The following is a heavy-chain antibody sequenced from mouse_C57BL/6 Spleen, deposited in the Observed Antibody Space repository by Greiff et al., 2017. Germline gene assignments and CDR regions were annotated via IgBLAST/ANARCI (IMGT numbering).Heavy chain of an antibody. CDR2: ISYSGST. V-gene: IGHV3-8*01. J-gene: IGHJ4*01. CDR1: GYSITSDY. CDR3: ARGYGSPYYAMDY. D-gene: IGHD1-1*01. Sequence: EVKLEESGPGLAKPSQTLSLTCSVTGYSITSDYWNWIRKFPGNKLEYMGYISYSGSTYYNPSLKSRISITRDTSKNQYYLQLNSVTTEDTATYYCARGYGSPYYAMDYWGQGTSVTVSS.